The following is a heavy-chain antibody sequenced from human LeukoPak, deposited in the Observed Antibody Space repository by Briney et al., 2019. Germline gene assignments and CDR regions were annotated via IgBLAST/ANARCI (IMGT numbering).Heavy chain of an antibody. CDR1: GFTFSSYD. J-gene: IGHJ4*02. V-gene: IGHV3-13*01. D-gene: IGHD4-23*01. CDR3: ARGGRYYGGSYYFDY. CDR2: IGTAGDT. Sequence: GGSLRLSCAASGFTFSSYDMHWVRQATGKGLEWVSAIGTAGDTYYPGSVKGRFTISRENAKNSLNLQMNSLRAGDTAVYYCARGGRYYGGSYYFDYWGQGTLVTVSS.